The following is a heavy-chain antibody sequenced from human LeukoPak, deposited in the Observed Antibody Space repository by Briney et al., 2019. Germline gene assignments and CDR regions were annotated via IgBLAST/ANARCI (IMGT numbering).Heavy chain of an antibody. CDR1: GFTFSSYW. D-gene: IGHD6-13*01. CDR3: ARGIMYSSSWYGGY. Sequence: GGSLRLSCAASGFTFSSYWMSWVRQAPGKGLEWVANIKQDGSEKYYVDSVKGRFTISRDNAKNSLYLQMNSLRAEDTAVYYCARGIMYSSSWYGGYWGQGTLVTVSS. CDR2: IKQDGSEK. J-gene: IGHJ4*02. V-gene: IGHV3-7*01.